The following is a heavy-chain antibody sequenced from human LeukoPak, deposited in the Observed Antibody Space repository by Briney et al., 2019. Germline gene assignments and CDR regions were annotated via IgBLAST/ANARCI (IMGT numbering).Heavy chain of an antibody. Sequence: SDTLSLTCTVSGDSISTSKSYWGWIRQPPLKGLEWIGYIYYSGSTNYNPSLKSRVTISVDTSKNQFSLKLSSVTAADTAVYYCARGLRDGYNYIYYYYMDVWGKGTTVTISS. CDR2: IYYSGST. CDR3: ARGLRDGYNYIYYYYMDV. V-gene: IGHV4-61*05. CDR1: GDSISTSKSY. D-gene: IGHD5-24*01. J-gene: IGHJ6*03.